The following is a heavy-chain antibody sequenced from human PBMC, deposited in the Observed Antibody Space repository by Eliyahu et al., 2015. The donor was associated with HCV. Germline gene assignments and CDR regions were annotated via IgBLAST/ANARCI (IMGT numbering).Heavy chain of an antibody. D-gene: IGHD2-15*01. CDR3: AKGDCSGGSCYPGGVDY. CDR1: GFXFXXXA. Sequence: EVQLVESGGGLVQPGXSLRLSCAASGFXFXXXAMHWVRQXPGKGLEWVSGISWNSGSIGYADSVKGRXTISRDNAKNSLYLQMNSLRAEDTALYYCAKGDCSGGSCYPGGVDYWGQGTLVTVSS. J-gene: IGHJ4*02. CDR2: ISWNSGSI. V-gene: IGHV3-9*01.